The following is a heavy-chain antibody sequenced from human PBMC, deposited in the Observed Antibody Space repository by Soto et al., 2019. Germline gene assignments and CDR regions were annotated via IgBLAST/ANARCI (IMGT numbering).Heavy chain of an antibody. J-gene: IGHJ4*02. V-gene: IGHV4-4*02. D-gene: IGHD3-3*01. Sequence: SESLSLTCAVSGGSISSSNWWSWVRQPPGKGLEWIGEIYHSGSTNYNPSLKSRVTISVDKSKNQFSLKLSSVTVADTAVYYCASATSITIFGVASYYFDYWGQGTLVTVSS. CDR1: GGSISSSNW. CDR3: ASATSITIFGVASYYFDY. CDR2: IYHSGST.